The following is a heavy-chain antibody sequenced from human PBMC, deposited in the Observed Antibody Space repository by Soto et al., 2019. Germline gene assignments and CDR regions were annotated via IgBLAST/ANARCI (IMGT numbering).Heavy chain of an antibody. CDR2: INPSGGST. V-gene: IGHV1-46*01. CDR3: ARDAQPRSSWTRPRFFDY. D-gene: IGHD2-15*01. Sequence: ASVKVSCKASGYTFTSYYMHWVRQAPGQGLEWMGIINPSGGSTSYAQKFQGRVTMTRDTSTSTVYMELSSLRSEDTAVYYCARDAQPRSSWTRPRFFDYWGQGTLVTVSS. CDR1: GYTFTSYY. J-gene: IGHJ4*02.